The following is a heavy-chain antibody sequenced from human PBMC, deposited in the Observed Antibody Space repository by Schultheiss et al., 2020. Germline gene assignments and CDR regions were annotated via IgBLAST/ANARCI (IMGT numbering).Heavy chain of an antibody. V-gene: IGHV1-8*01. Sequence: ASVKVSCKASGYTFTSYDINWVRQATGQGLKWMGWMNPNSGDTDYAQKFQGRVTVTWNTSISTSYMELSSLSSEDTAVYYCARGMVQYDSGGYRIDYWGQGTLVTVSS. J-gene: IGHJ4*02. D-gene: IGHD3-22*01. CDR2: MNPNSGDT. CDR1: GYTFTSYD. CDR3: ARGMVQYDSGGYRIDY.